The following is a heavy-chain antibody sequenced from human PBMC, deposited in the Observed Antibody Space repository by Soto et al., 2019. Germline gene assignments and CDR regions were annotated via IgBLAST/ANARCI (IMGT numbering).Heavy chain of an antibody. V-gene: IGHV1-69*02. Sequence: SVKVSCKASGDTFSRNTISWVRQAPGQGLEWMGRIIPILDIANYAQKFQGRVTITADKSTSTAYMELSSLRSEDTAVYYCASHIPAAGYVDFWGQGTLVTVSS. CDR1: GDTFSRNT. CDR3: ASHIPAAGYVDF. J-gene: IGHJ4*02. D-gene: IGHD6-13*01. CDR2: IIPILDIA.